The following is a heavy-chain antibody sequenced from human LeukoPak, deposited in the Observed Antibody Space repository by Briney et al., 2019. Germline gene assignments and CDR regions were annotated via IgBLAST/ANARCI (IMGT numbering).Heavy chain of an antibody. CDR3: AKWMGRDS. D-gene: IGHD6-19*01. J-gene: IGHJ4*02. Sequence: PGGSLRLSCAASVFSFRTHLMSWVRQAAGQRLEWVSNISQDGRKKFYVDSVEGRFTISRDDAKTSLFLQMNSLRVEDTAVYYCAKWMGRDSWGQGTLVTVSS. CDR1: VFSFRTHL. V-gene: IGHV3-7*02. CDR2: ISQDGRKK.